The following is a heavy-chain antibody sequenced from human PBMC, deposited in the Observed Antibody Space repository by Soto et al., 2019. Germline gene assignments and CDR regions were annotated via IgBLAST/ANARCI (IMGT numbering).Heavy chain of an antibody. Sequence: QVQLVESGGGVVQPGRSLRLSCAASGFTFSSYGMHWVRQAPGKGLEWVAVISYDGSNKYYADSVKGRFTISRDNSKNTLYLQMNSLRAEDTAVYYCAKSWIFHGVVVTTHGFDYWGQGTLVTVSS. CDR2: ISYDGSNK. V-gene: IGHV3-30*18. CDR3: AKSWIFHGVVVTTHGFDY. CDR1: GFTFSSYG. J-gene: IGHJ4*02. D-gene: IGHD3-22*01.